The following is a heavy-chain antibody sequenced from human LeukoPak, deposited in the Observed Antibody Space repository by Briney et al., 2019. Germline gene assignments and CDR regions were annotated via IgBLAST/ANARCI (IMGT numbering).Heavy chain of an antibody. V-gene: IGHV3-23*01. CDR2: ISSTGGTA. D-gene: IGHD5-24*01. CDR3: AHGFSSGT. Sequence: PGGSLRLSCAASGFTFSSFGMSWVRQAPGKGLEWVSAISSTGGTAYYADSVKGRFTISRDNSKNTLYLQMNSLRAEDTAIYYCAHGFSSGTWGQGTLVTVSS. CDR1: GFTFSSFG. J-gene: IGHJ5*02.